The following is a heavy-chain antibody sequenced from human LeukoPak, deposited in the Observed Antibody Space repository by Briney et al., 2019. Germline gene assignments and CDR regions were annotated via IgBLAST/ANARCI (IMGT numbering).Heavy chain of an antibody. J-gene: IGHJ4*02. V-gene: IGHV3-23*01. CDR1: GFTFSSYD. CDR2: ISGSGGST. D-gene: IGHD3-22*01. CDR3: AKDTLYYDSSGYYEGSAY. Sequence: GGSLRLSCAASGFTFSSYDMSWVRQAPGKGLEWVSAISGSGGSTYYADSVKGRFTISRDNSKNTLYLQMNSLRAEDTAVYYCAKDTLYYDSSGYYEGSAYWGQGTLVTVSS.